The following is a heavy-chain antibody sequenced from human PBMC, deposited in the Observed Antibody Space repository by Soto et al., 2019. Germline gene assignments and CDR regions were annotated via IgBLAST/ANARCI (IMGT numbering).Heavy chain of an antibody. Sequence: PSETLSLTCTVSGGSISSYYWSWIRQPPGKGLEWIGYIYYSGSTNYNPSLKSRVTISVDTSKNQFSLKLSSVTAADTAVYYCARGYGSGSYYKLVGFFPDYWGQGTLVTVSS. D-gene: IGHD3-10*01. V-gene: IGHV4-59*01. J-gene: IGHJ4*02. CDR2: IYYSGST. CDR1: GGSISSYY. CDR3: ARGYGSGSYYKLVGFFPDY.